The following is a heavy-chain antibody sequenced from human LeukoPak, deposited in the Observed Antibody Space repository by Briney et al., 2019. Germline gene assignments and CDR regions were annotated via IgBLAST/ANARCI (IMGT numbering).Heavy chain of an antibody. Sequence: PSDTVSLICTVSGRSISSRSYDWAWIRQPPGKGLEWIGRIYYSGSTYYHPALKSRVPISVDTANNPFSLKLSSVTAADTAVYYCVRHEEEAGLEYLLHWGQGTLVTVSS. J-gene: IGHJ1*01. D-gene: IGHD6-19*01. CDR3: VRHEEEAGLEYLLH. CDR1: GRSISSRSYD. V-gene: IGHV4-39*01. CDR2: IYYSGST.